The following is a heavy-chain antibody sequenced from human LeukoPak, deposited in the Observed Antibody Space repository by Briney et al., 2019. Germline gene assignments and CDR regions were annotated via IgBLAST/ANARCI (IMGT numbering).Heavy chain of an antibody. CDR1: GFIVSSNY. J-gene: IGHJ4*02. CDR3: AKGRYSLYD. Sequence: GGSLRLSCAASGFIVSSNYMSWVRQAPGKGLEWVSVIYSGGNTNYADSVKGRFTISRDNSKNTLYLQMNSLRAEDTAVYYCAKGRYSLYDWGQGTLVTVSS. CDR2: IYSGGNT. V-gene: IGHV3-66*01. D-gene: IGHD3-9*01.